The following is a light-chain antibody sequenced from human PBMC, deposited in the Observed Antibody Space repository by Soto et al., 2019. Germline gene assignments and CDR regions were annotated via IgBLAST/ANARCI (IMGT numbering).Light chain of an antibody. CDR3: QSYDSSLSGWV. V-gene: IGLV1-40*01. CDR2: GNS. CDR1: SSNIGAPYD. J-gene: IGLJ3*02. Sequence: QLVLTQPPSVSGAPGQRVTISCTGNSSNIGAPYDVHWYQQLPGAVPKLLISGNSNRPSGVPDRFSGSKSGPSASLAITGLQAEDEADYYCQSYDSSLSGWVFGGGTKLTVL.